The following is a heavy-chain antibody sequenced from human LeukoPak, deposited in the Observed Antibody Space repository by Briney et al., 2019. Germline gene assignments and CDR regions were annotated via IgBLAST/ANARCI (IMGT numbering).Heavy chain of an antibody. CDR3: AREATPYRGLAY. V-gene: IGHV1-8*03. Sequence: ASVKVSCKASGGTFISYAINWVRQATGQGLEWMGWMNPNSGNTGYAQKFQGRVTITADESTSTTYMELSSLRSEDSAAYYCAREATPYRGLAYWGQGTLVTVSS. CDR2: MNPNSGNT. J-gene: IGHJ4*02. CDR1: GGTFISYA.